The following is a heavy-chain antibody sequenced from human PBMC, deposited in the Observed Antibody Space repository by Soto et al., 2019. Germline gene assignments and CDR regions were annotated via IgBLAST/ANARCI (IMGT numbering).Heavy chain of an antibody. CDR1: GGSISSYY. Sequence: PSETLSLTCTVSGGSISSYYWSWIRQPPGKGLEWIGYIYYSGSTNYNPSLKSRVTISVDTSKNQFSLKLSSVTAADTAVYYCASGRRYSYGYAAFDIWGQGTIVIV. CDR3: ASGRRYSYGYAAFDI. CDR2: IYYSGST. V-gene: IGHV4-59*01. J-gene: IGHJ3*02. D-gene: IGHD5-18*01.